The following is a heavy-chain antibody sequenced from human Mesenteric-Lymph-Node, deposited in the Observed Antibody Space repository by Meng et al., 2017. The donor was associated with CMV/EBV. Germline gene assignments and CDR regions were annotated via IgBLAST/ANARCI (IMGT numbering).Heavy chain of an antibody. D-gene: IGHD6-13*01. Sequence: SETLSLTCSVSGASVSSSSHYWSWIRQPPGKGLEWIGYIYDSGNTDYNPSLRGRATISIDTSKNELTLKVTSVTAADTAVYYCARGSSGYTNSWYRHWGQGTLVTVS. CDR1: GASVSSSSHY. J-gene: IGHJ4*02. CDR3: ARGSSGYTNSWYRH. V-gene: IGHV4-61*01. CDR2: IYDSGNT.